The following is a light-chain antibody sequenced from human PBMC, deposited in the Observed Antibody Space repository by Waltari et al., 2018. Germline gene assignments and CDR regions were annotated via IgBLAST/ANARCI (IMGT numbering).Light chain of an antibody. CDR2: DAS. J-gene: IGKJ4*01. Sequence: DIQMTQSPSSLSASVGDRVTITCQASQDIRKNLNWFQQKPGKAPQVLIFDASNSQAAVPSRFSGSGSGTDFAFTISSLQPEDIGTYFCQQYANRPLTFGGGTRVEIK. CDR1: QDIRKN. V-gene: IGKV1-33*01. CDR3: QQYANRPLT.